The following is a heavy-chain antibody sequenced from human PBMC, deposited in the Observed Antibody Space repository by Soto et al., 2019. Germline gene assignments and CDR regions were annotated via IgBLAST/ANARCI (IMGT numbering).Heavy chain of an antibody. CDR3: APLVFCIENACSAAS. CDR2: IYHSGTT. V-gene: IGHV4-4*02. D-gene: IGHD3-9*01. CDR1: GGSISSRNW. J-gene: IGHJ4*02. Sequence: QVHLQESGPGLVKPSGTLSLTCAVSGGSISSRNWWSWVRQPPGKGLEWIGEIYHSGTTNYNPSPRGRFHIPEEKPKNRFSRRRCCVTAADRAVYYGAPLVFCIENACSAASGGKGT.